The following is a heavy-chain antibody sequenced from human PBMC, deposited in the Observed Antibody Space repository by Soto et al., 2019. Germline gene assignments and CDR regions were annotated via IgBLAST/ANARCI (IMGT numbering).Heavy chain of an antibody. CDR1: GDSFSAFY. CDR3: ARESGGATATLDYYYFYMDV. CDR2: INPNGGAT. Sequence: QVQLVQSGAEVKKPGASVKVSCKTSGDSFSAFYLHWVRQAPGQGLEWLGWINPNGGATKYAQKFRGRVAMTRGTYIRTAYLELSSLRSDDTAIYYCARESGGATATLDYYYFYMDVWGKGTTVTVSS. J-gene: IGHJ6*03. V-gene: IGHV1-2*02. D-gene: IGHD5-12*01.